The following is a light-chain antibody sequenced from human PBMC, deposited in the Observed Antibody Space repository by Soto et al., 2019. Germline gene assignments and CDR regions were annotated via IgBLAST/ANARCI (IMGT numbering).Light chain of an antibody. CDR2: GAS. J-gene: IGKJ4*01. V-gene: IGKV3-20*01. CDR3: QQYGSSPPLT. Sequence: IESTQSHGTLSFSPLESPPFSCRAIQSVSSSYLAWYQQKPGQDARLLLYGASSRATGIPDRFSGSGSGTDFTLTIIRLEPEDFVVYYCQQYGSSPPLTFGGGTKVDIK. CDR1: QSVSSSY.